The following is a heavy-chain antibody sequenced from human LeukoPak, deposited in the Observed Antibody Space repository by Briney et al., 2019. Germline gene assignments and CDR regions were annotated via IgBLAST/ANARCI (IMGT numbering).Heavy chain of an antibody. Sequence: GGSLRLSCAASGFTFSSSAMSWVRQAPGKGLEWVSAISNNGGYTYYADSVQGRFTISRDNSKSTLCLQMNSLQTEDTAVYYCATDFYDITWGQGTLVTVSS. D-gene: IGHD3-22*01. J-gene: IGHJ5*02. CDR3: ATDFYDIT. CDR2: ISNNGGYT. V-gene: IGHV3-23*01. CDR1: GFTFSSSA.